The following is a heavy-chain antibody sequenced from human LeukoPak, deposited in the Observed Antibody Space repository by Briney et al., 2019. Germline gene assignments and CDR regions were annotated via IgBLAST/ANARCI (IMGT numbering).Heavy chain of an antibody. D-gene: IGHD1-14*01. CDR1: GYSFTDNY. J-gene: IGHJ4*02. CDR3: ARAETTNLIVTYFYY. Sequence: GPSVTVSCKASGYSFTDNYIHWVRQAPGQGLEWMGWINPNSGGTKYGQKFQGRVTMTRDTSISTAYMELGRAGSDDTAVYFCARAETTNLIVTYFYYWGQGTLATVSS. V-gene: IGHV1-2*02. CDR2: INPNSGGT.